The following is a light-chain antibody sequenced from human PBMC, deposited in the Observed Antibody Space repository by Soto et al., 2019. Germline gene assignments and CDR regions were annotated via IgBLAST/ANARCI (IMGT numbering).Light chain of an antibody. V-gene: IGKV3-15*01. CDR3: QQYSNWPLT. CDR2: GAS. J-gene: IGKJ4*01. CDR1: QSVTNSY. Sequence: VMTQSPVTLSVTQGERATLSCRASQSVTNSYLAWYQQKPGQAPRLLIFGASTRAAGIPARFSGSGSGTEFTLTISSLQSEDFAVYYCQQYSNWPLTFGGGTKVDI.